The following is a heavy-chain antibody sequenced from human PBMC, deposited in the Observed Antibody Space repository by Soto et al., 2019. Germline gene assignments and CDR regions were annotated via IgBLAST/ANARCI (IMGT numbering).Heavy chain of an antibody. CDR2: IYYSGST. V-gene: IGHV4-59*08. CDR3: ASHDRGSGHYVYFGGGPYYYYYYMDV. J-gene: IGHJ6*03. D-gene: IGHD3-16*01. CDR1: GGSISSYY. Sequence: SETLSLTCTVSGGSISSYYWSWIRQPPGKGLEWIGYIYYSGSTSYNPSLKSRVTISVDTSKNQFSLKLSSVTAAGTAVYYCASHDRGSGHYVYFGGGPYYYYYYMDVWGKGTTVTVSS.